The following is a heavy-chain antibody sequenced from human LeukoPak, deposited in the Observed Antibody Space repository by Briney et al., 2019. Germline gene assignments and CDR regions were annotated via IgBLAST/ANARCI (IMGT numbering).Heavy chain of an antibody. D-gene: IGHD3-22*01. V-gene: IGHV3-7*03. CDR3: ARDRALYHTRGCYYTEDDY. CDR1: GFSFRDYW. CDR2: IKQDGSDR. J-gene: IGHJ4*02. Sequence: GGSLRLSCAASGFSFRDYWMSWVRQAPGKGLEWVANIKQDGSDRYYVDSVKGRFTISRDNAKNSLYLQMNSLRAEDTAVYYCARDRALYHTRGCYYTEDDYWGQGTLVTVSA.